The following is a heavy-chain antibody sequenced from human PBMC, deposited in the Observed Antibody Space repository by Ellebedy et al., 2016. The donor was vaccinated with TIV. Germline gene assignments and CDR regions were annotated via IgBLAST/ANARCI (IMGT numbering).Heavy chain of an antibody. CDR2: IYYSGTT. CDR3: ARSGWSDS. Sequence: MPSETLSLTCTVSGGSINTRNYHWVWIRQPPGKGLEWIGSIYYSGTTYYSPSLKSRLTISVDTSKNQFSLKVNSVTAADTAVYYCARSGWSDSWGPGTLVTVSS. V-gene: IGHV4-39*01. CDR1: GGSINTRNYH. J-gene: IGHJ5*01. D-gene: IGHD3-3*01.